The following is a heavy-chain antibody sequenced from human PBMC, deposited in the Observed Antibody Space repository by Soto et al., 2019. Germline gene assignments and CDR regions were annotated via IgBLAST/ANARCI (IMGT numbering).Heavy chain of an antibody. CDR3: AGRSCASDNCPLFYYFVDL. CDR2: IIPVFRSA. J-gene: IGHJ6*02. D-gene: IGHD1-1*01. CDR1: GGTFNKFA. V-gene: IGHV1-69*01. Sequence: VQLVQSGAEVKKTGSSVKVSCKASGGTFNKFAFSWVREAPGQGFEWMGGIIPVFRSANYAQRFRGRITITADEYRITVYLYLNDMSSDDTAVYYCAGRSCASDNCPLFYYFVDLWGLGTTVTVSS.